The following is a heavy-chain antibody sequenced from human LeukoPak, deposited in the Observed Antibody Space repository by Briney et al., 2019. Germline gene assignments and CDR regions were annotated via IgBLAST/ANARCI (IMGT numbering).Heavy chain of an antibody. D-gene: IGHD7-27*01. Sequence: GGSLRLSCAASGFSFSHYWVAWVRQAPGKGLEWVAIIRPDANDGSYVDSVKGRFTISRDNAKNSLYLQLHSLRAEDTAVYFCARADWGSIDYWGQGALVTVSS. J-gene: IGHJ4*02. V-gene: IGHV3-7*01. CDR1: GFSFSHYW. CDR2: IRPDANDG. CDR3: ARADWGSIDY.